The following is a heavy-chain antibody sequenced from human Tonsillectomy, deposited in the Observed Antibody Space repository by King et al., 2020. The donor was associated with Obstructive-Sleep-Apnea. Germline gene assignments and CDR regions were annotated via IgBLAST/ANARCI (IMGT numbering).Heavy chain of an antibody. Sequence: VQLVESGGGLVKPGGSLRLSCAASGFSFSVYYMNWIRQAPGKGLEWVAHISASGSTIYDADSVKGRFTISRDNAKNSLFLQMNSLRAEDTAVYYCARADRDYDVFYGLYVWGQGTTVTVSS. D-gene: IGHD3-9*01. CDR2: ISASGSTI. J-gene: IGHJ6*02. CDR1: GFSFSVYY. V-gene: IGHV3-11*01. CDR3: ARADRDYDVFYGLYV.